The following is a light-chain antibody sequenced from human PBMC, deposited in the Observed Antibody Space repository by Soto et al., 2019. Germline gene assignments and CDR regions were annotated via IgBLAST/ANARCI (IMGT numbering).Light chain of an antibody. Sequence: EIVLTQSPGTLSLSPGERATLSCRASQSVSSSYLAWYQQKPGQAPSLRIYGASSRATGIPEGFSGSGSGTDFTLTISRLEPEDFAVYYCHQYGSSPRTFGQGTKVEIK. J-gene: IGKJ1*01. CDR1: QSVSSSY. CDR3: HQYGSSPRT. CDR2: GAS. V-gene: IGKV3-20*01.